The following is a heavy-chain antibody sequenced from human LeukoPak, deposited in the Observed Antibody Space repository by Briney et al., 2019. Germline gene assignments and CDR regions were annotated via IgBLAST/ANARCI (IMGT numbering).Heavy chain of an antibody. J-gene: IGHJ4*02. D-gene: IGHD3-10*01. Sequence: SETLSLTCTVSGGSISSSSYYWGWIRQPPGKGLEWIGSIYYSGSTSYNPSLKSRVTISVDTSKNQFSLKLSSVTAADTAVYYCARDRGPEWFGELLYYWGQGTLVTVSS. CDR1: GGSISSSSYY. V-gene: IGHV4-39*07. CDR3: ARDRGPEWFGELLYY. CDR2: IYYSGST.